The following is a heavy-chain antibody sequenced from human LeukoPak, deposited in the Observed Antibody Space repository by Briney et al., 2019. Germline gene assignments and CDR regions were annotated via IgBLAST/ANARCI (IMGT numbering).Heavy chain of an antibody. CDR3: AKAGRYYDSSGSYYYYYGMDV. V-gene: IGHV3-30*18. J-gene: IGHJ6*02. Sequence: GGSLRLSCAASGFTFSTYGMHWVRQAPGKGLEWVAVISYDGSNKYYADSVKGRFTISRDNSKNTLYLQMNSLRAEDTAVYYCAKAGRYYDSSGSYYYYYGMDVWGQGTTVTVSS. CDR2: ISYDGSNK. CDR1: GFTFSTYG. D-gene: IGHD3-22*01.